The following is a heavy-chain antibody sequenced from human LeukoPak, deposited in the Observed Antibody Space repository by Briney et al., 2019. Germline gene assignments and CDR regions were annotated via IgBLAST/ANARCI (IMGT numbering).Heavy chain of an antibody. CDR3: ARRDGYNWYYFDY. D-gene: IGHD5-24*01. CDR1: GFTFSSYW. Sequence: GGSLRLSCAASGFTFSSYWMSWVRQAPGKGLEWVANIKQGGSEKYYVDSVKGRFTISRDNAKNSLYLQMNSLRAEDTAVSYCARRDGYNWYYFDYWGQGTLVTVSS. V-gene: IGHV3-7*01. J-gene: IGHJ4*02. CDR2: IKQGGSEK.